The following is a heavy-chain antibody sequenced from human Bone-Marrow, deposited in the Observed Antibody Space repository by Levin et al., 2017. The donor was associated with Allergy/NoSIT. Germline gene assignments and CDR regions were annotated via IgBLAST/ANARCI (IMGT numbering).Heavy chain of an antibody. J-gene: IGHJ4*02. D-gene: IGHD5-24*01. CDR3: ARERVAGYNVFDD. Sequence: GGSLRLSCAASGFSFSSYNTNWVRQAPGKGLEWVSSISSTNSYIYYADSVKGRFTISRDNAKSSMYLQMNSLRDEDTAVYYCARERVAGYNVFDDWGQGTLVIVSS. V-gene: IGHV3-21*01. CDR1: GFSFSSYN. CDR2: ISSTNSYI.